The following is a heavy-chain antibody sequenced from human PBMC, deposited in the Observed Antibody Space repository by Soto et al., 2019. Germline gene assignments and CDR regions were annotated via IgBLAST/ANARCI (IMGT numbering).Heavy chain of an antibody. J-gene: IGHJ4*02. CDR1: GGSISSGGYY. V-gene: IGHV4-31*03. Sequence: SGTKSLTCPVSGGSISSGGYYWRWISPNPGKGLEWIGYIYYSGSTYYNPSLKSRVTISVDTSKNQFSLKLSSVTAADTAVYYWARDRECSGGTCYNYFDDWGQGTLVTGSS. CDR2: IYYSGST. CDR3: ARDRECSGGTCYNYFDD. D-gene: IGHD2-15*01.